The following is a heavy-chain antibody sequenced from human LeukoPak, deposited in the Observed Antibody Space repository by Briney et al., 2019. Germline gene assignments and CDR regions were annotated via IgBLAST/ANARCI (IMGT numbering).Heavy chain of an antibody. CDR2: IYHSGST. Sequence: SQTLSLTCAVSGGSISSGGYSWSWIRPPPGKGLEWIGYIYHSGSTYYHPSLKSRVTISVDRSKNQFSLKLSSVTAADTAVYYCARGDSSTYYFDYWGQGTLVTVSS. J-gene: IGHJ4*02. CDR1: GGSISSGGYS. D-gene: IGHD6-13*01. V-gene: IGHV4-30-2*01. CDR3: ARGDSSTYYFDY.